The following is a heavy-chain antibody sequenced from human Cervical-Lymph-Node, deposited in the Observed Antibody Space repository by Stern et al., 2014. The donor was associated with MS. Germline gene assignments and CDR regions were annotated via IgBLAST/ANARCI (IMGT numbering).Heavy chain of an antibody. J-gene: IGHJ4*02. Sequence: QVQLVQSGGGVVQSGRSLRLSCAASGFTFSNSGMHWVRQAPGQGLEWVAVIWSDGSNKYYADSVKGRVTISSDNSTNKMYLQLYSLRAEDTAVYFCARDWDSSNRAYFDYWGQGALVTVSS. V-gene: IGHV3-33*01. CDR2: IWSDGSNK. D-gene: IGHD6-13*01. CDR1: GFTFSNSG. CDR3: ARDWDSSNRAYFDY.